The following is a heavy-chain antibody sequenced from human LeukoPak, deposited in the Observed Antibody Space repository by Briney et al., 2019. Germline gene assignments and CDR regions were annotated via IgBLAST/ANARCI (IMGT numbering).Heavy chain of an antibody. CDR2: ISSSGSTR. CDR3: ANENDYGVGDY. Sequence: PGGSLRLSCAASGFSFRSYEMNWVRQAPGKGLEWVSYISSSGSTRYYADSVKGRFTMSRDNAKNSLYLQMNSLRAEDTAVYYCANENDYGVGDYWGQGTLVTVSS. D-gene: IGHD4-17*01. V-gene: IGHV3-48*03. CDR1: GFSFRSYE. J-gene: IGHJ4*02.